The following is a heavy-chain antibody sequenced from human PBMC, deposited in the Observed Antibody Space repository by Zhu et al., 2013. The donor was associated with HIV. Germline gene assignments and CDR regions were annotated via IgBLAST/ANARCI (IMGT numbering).Heavy chain of an antibody. J-gene: IGHJ4*02. CDR2: INPNSGGT. CDR1: GYSFTGYY. CDR3: ARVDYGSGRFHFDY. D-gene: IGHD3-10*01. V-gene: IGHV1-2*02. Sequence: QVQLVQSGTEVKKPGASVKVSCKASGYSFTGYYMHWVRQAPGQGLEWMGWINPNSGGTNYAQKFQGRVTMTRDTSISTAYMELSRLRSDDTAVYYCARVDYGSGRFHFDYWGQGTLVTVSS.